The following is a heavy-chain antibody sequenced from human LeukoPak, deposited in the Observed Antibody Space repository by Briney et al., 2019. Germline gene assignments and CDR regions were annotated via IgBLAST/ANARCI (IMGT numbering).Heavy chain of an antibody. CDR2: IWYDGSNK. V-gene: IGHV3-33*01. CDR3: ARDSYYGSGSRGDFDY. Sequence: PGRSLRLSCAASGFTFSSYGMHWVRQAPGTGLEWVGIIWYDGSNKYYADSVKGRFTISRDNSKNTLYLQMNSLRAEDTAVYYCARDSYYGSGSRGDFDYWGQGTLVAVSS. D-gene: IGHD3-10*01. J-gene: IGHJ4*02. CDR1: GFTFSSYG.